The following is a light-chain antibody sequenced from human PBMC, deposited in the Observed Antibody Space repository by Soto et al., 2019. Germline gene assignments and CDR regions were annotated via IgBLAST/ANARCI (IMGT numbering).Light chain of an antibody. CDR1: SSDIGAYNY. Sequence: QSVLTQPASVSGSPGQSITISCTGTSSDIGAYNYVAWYQQHPGKAPKLMIYEVSYRPSGVSNRFSGSKSGNTASLTISGLQAEDEADYYCTSYTSPSTRVFGGGTKLTVL. CDR2: EVS. V-gene: IGLV2-14*01. J-gene: IGLJ2*01. CDR3: TSYTSPSTRV.